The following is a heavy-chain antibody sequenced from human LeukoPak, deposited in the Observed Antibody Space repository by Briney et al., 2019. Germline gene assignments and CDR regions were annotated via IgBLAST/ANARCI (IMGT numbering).Heavy chain of an antibody. CDR3: ARDLDSIIRPD. Sequence: ASVKVSCKASGYTFTSFSIHWVRQAPGQGLEWMGWISTNNGNTNYAQKLQGRVTMTTDTSTSTAYMELRSLRSDDTAVYCCARDLDSIIRPDWGQGTLVTVSS. V-gene: IGHV1-18*01. CDR1: GYTFTSFS. D-gene: IGHD2-21*01. J-gene: IGHJ4*02. CDR2: ISTNNGNT.